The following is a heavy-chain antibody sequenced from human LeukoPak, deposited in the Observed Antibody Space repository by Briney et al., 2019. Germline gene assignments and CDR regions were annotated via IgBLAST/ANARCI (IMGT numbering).Heavy chain of an antibody. CDR3: AKYGCSSTSCYTTHDY. Sequence: PGGSLRLSCAASGSTFSSYAMSWVRQAPGKGLEWVSVISGSGGRTYYADSVKGRFTISRDNSKNKLYLQMNSLRVEDTAVYYCAKYGCSSTSCYTTHDYWGQGTLVTVSS. CDR2: ISGSGGRT. J-gene: IGHJ4*02. D-gene: IGHD2-2*02. CDR1: GSTFSSYA. V-gene: IGHV3-23*01.